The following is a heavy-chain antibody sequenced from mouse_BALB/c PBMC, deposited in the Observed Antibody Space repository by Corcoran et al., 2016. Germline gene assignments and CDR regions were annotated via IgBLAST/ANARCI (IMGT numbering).Heavy chain of an antibody. V-gene: IGHV3-6*02. CDR1: GYSITSGYY. CDR2: ISYDGSN. D-gene: IGHD1-1*01. J-gene: IGHJ2*01. Sequence: DVQLQESGPGLVKPSQSLSLTCSVTGYSITSGYYWNWIRQFPGNKLEWMGYISYDGSNNYNPSLKNRISITRDTSKNQFFLKLNSVTTEDTATYYCARFYYYGSSYYFDYWGQGTTLTVSS. CDR3: ARFYYYGSSYYFDY.